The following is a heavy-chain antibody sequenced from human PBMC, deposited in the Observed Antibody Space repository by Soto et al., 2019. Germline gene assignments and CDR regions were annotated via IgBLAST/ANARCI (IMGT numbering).Heavy chain of an antibody. CDR1: GFSLNTSGVG. V-gene: IGHV2-5*02. CDR2: IYWDDDK. CDR3: THRRILGEDC. J-gene: IGHJ4*02. D-gene: IGHD1-26*01. Sequence: QITLKESGPTLVKPTQTLTLTCTFSGFSLNTSGVGVGWVRQPPGKALEWLALIYWDDDKRYSPSLKSRLTITKDTSKNQVVHTMTNMDPVATATYYCTHRRILGEDCWGQGTLVTVSS.